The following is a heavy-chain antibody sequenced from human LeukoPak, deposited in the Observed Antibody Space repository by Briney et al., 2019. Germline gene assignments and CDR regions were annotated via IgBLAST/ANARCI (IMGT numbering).Heavy chain of an antibody. J-gene: IGHJ4*02. D-gene: IGHD3-22*01. Sequence: SETLSLTCVVSGGSLSTHHWSWIRQSPGRGLEWIGYISDSGSTNYNPSLKSRVTISVDTSKNQFSLMLSSVTAADTAVYYCARGYDSSAYYPFNYWGQGTQVTVSS. CDR2: ISDSGST. CDR1: GGSLSTHH. CDR3: ARGYDSSAYYPFNY. V-gene: IGHV4-59*11.